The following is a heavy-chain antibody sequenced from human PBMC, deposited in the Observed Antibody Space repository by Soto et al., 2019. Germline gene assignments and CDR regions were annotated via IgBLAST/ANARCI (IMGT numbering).Heavy chain of an antibody. Sequence: ASVKVSCKASGYTFTDYYIHWVRQAPGQGLEWMGWINPNSGGINYAQKFQGRVTVTRDTSVTTGYMELSRLRSDDTAVYYCAPLSVSLSGPYGIHVWGQGTTVTVSS. V-gene: IGHV1-2*02. CDR1: GYTFTDYY. J-gene: IGHJ6*02. CDR2: INPNSGGI. D-gene: IGHD2-15*01. CDR3: APLSVSLSGPYGIHV.